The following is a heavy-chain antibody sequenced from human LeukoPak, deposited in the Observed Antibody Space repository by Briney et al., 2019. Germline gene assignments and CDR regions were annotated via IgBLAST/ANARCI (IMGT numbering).Heavy chain of an antibody. Sequence: EASVKVSCKASGGTFSTYAISWVRQAPGQGLGWVGRIVPILGTANYAQNFQGRVTITADRSTTTAYMELSSLRSEDTAVYYCARVPQGSSWPYYFDYWGQGTLVTVSS. D-gene: IGHD6-13*01. CDR2: IVPILGTA. CDR1: GGTFSTYA. J-gene: IGHJ4*02. V-gene: IGHV1-69*04. CDR3: ARVPQGSSWPYYFDY.